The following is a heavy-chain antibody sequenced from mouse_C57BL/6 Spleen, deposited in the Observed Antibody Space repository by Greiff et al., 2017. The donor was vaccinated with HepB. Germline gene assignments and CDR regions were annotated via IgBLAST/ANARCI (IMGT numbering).Heavy chain of an antibody. Sequence: EVQLQQSGAELVRPGASVTLSCKASGYTFTDYEMHWVKQSHGKSLEWIGYINPNNGGTSYNQKFKGKATLTVNKSSSTAYMELRSLTSEDSAVYYCAREDYGGYWGQGTTLTVSS. CDR3: AREDYGGY. CDR2: INPNNGGT. CDR1: GYTFTDYE. J-gene: IGHJ2*01. V-gene: IGHV1-22*01.